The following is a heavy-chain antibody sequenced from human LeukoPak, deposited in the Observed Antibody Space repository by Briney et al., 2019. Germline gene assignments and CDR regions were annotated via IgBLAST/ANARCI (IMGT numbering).Heavy chain of an antibody. V-gene: IGHV4-59*08. D-gene: IGHD3-10*01. CDR1: GGSISSYY. J-gene: IGHJ4*02. CDR2: IYYSGST. CDR3: ARAIRARGSLCYFDY. Sequence: PSETLSLTCTVSGGSISSYYWSWIRQPPGKGLEWIGYIYYSGSTNYNPSLKSRVTISVDTSKNQFSLKLSSVTAADTAVYYRARAIRARGSLCYFDYWGQGTLVTVSS.